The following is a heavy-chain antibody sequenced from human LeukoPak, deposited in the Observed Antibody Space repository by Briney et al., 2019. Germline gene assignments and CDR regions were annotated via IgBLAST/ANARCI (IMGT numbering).Heavy chain of an antibody. V-gene: IGHV4-39*07. J-gene: IGHJ4*02. D-gene: IGHD4-23*01. CDR3: ARALNTVVVDY. CDR2: IYYSGST. CDR1: GGSISSSSYY. Sequence: SETLSLTCTVSGGSISSSSYYWGWIRQPPGKGLEWIGSIYYSGSTYYNPSLKSRVTISVDTSKNQFSLKLSSVTAADTAVYYCARALNTVVVDYWGQGNLVTVSS.